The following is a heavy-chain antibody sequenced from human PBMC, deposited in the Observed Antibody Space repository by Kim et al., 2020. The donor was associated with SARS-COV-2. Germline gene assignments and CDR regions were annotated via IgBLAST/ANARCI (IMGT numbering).Heavy chain of an antibody. V-gene: IGHV3-23*01. CDR2: ISSGNGGTT. CDR3: ARRQLISYYYYGMDG. J-gene: IGHJ6*01. Sequence: GGSLRLSCAASGFTFSISVMTWVRQAPGKGLEWVSGISSGNGGTTYYADSVKGRFTISRDNSKKMVFLQMNSLRAEDTAVYYCARRQLISYYYYGMDGWG. D-gene: IGHD1-1*01. CDR1: GFTFSISV.